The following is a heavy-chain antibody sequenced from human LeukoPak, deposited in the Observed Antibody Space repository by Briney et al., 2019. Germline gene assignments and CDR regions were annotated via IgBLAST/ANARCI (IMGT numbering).Heavy chain of an antibody. CDR2: IYYSGST. Sequence: SETLSLTCTVSTGSISSSSYYWGWIRQPPGKGLEWIGSIYYSGSTYYNPSLKSRVTISVDTSKNQFSLKLSSVTAADTAVYYCARWSTIFGVIYDAFDIWGQGTMVTVSS. V-gene: IGHV4-39*07. D-gene: IGHD3-3*01. CDR3: ARWSTIFGVIYDAFDI. J-gene: IGHJ3*02. CDR1: TGSISSSSYY.